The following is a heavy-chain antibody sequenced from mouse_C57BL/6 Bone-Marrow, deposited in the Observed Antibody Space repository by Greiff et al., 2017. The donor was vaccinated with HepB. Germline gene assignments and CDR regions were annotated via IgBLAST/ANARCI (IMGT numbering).Heavy chain of an antibody. J-gene: IGHJ1*03. CDR2: INPNNGGT. Sequence: VQLQQSGPELVKPGASVKIPCKASGYTFTDYNMDWVKQSHGKSLEWIGDINPNNGGTIYNQKFKGKATLTVDKSSSTAYMELRSLTSEDTAVYYCATITTVVATYWYFDVWGTGTTVTVSS. CDR3: ATITTVVATYWYFDV. D-gene: IGHD1-1*01. CDR1: GYTFTDYN. V-gene: IGHV1-18*01.